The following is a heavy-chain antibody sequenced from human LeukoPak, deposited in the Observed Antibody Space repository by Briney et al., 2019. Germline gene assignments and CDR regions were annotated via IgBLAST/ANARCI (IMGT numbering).Heavy chain of an antibody. V-gene: IGHV1-2*06. Sequence: ASVQVSCQASGYTFTGYYMHWVRQDPGQGLEWMGRINPNSGGTNYAQKFQGRVTMTSDTSISTAYMELSRLRSDDTAVYYCARSPVASSWYEVTPNWFDPWGQGTLVTVSS. CDR1: GYTFTGYY. J-gene: IGHJ5*02. CDR3: ARSPVASSWYEVTPNWFDP. D-gene: IGHD6-13*01. CDR2: INPNSGGT.